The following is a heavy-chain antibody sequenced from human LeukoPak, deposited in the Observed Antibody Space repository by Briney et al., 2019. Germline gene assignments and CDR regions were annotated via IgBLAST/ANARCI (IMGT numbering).Heavy chain of an antibody. CDR3: ARVPMVQGVNVDPCDY. V-gene: IGHV3-21*01. D-gene: IGHD3-10*01. CDR1: GFTFSSYS. CDR2: ISSSSSYI. J-gene: IGHJ4*02. Sequence: GGSLRLSCAASGFTFSSYSMNWVRQAPGKGLEWVSSISSSSSYIYYADSVKGRFTISRDNAKKSLFLQMNSLRAEDTAVYYCARVPMVQGVNVDPCDYWGQGTLSPSPQ.